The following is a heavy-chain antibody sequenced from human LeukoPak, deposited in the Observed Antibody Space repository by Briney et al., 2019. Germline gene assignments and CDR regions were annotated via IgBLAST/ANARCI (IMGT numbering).Heavy chain of an antibody. CDR2: ISADGANT. D-gene: IGHD3-22*01. J-gene: IGHJ4*02. CDR1: AFTFSSHA. CDR3: VYYDSSGYYYGRLRY. V-gene: IGHV3-23*01. Sequence: GGSLRLSCEGSAFTFSSHAMSWVRQTPGKRLEWVSGISADGANTLYADSVKGRFTISRDNSKNTLYLHMRSLRAEDAAMYFCVYYDSSGYYYGRLRYWGQGTPVTVSS.